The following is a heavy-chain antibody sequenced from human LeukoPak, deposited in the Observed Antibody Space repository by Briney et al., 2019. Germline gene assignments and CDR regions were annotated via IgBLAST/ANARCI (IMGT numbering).Heavy chain of an antibody. CDR2: IDPSDSYT. Sequence: GESLRISFKGSGYSFTSYWISWVRQMPGKGLGWMGRIDPSDSYTNYSPSFQGHVTISADKSISTAYLQWSSLKASDTAMYYCARHESSGKWFGELDYFDYWGQGTLVTVSS. CDR1: GYSFTSYW. V-gene: IGHV5-10-1*01. J-gene: IGHJ4*02. CDR3: ARHESSGKWFGELDYFDY. D-gene: IGHD3-10*01.